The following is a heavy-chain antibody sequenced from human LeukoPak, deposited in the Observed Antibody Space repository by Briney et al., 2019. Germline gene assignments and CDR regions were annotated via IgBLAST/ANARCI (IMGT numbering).Heavy chain of an antibody. CDR3: ARVFEGPSTSYLFDY. CDR2: IYYSGST. Sequence: SETLSLTCTVSGVSISSHYWSWIRQPPGKGLEWIGYIYYSGSTNYNPSLKSRVTISVDTSKNQFSLKLSSVTAADTAVYYRARVFEGPSTSYLFDYWGQGTLVTVSS. D-gene: IGHD2-2*01. J-gene: IGHJ4*02. CDR1: GVSISSHY. V-gene: IGHV4-59*11.